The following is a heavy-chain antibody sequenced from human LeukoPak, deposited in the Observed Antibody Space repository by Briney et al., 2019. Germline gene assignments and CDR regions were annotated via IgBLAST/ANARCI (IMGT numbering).Heavy chain of an antibody. D-gene: IGHD3-10*01. CDR1: GFTFSSYW. V-gene: IGHV3-48*01. CDR2: ISSISSTI. CDR3: ARDRRLGTYYYGSGSYEEDDY. Sequence: GGSLRLSCAASGFTFSSYWMSWVRQAPGKGLEWVSYISSISSTIYYADSVKGRFTISRDNAKNSLYLQMNSLGAEDTAVYYCARDRRLGTYYYGSGSYEEDDYWGQGTLVTVSS. J-gene: IGHJ4*02.